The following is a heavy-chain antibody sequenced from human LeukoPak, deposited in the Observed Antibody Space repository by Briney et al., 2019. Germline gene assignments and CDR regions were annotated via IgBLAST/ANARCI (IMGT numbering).Heavy chain of an antibody. CDR1: GYTFTSYY. CDR3: ATGPSEYSSSSGEYYFDY. Sequence: ASVKVSCKASGYTFTSYYMHWVRQAPGQGLEWMGIINPSGGSTSYAQKFQGGVTMTRDTSTSTVYMELSSLRSEDTAVYYCATGPSEYSSSSGEYYFDYWGQGTLVTVSS. CDR2: INPSGGST. D-gene: IGHD6-6*01. J-gene: IGHJ4*02. V-gene: IGHV1-46*01.